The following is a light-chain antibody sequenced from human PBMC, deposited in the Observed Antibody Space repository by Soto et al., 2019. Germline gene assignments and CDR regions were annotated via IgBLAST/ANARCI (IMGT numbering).Light chain of an antibody. CDR1: SSNIGSNT. CDR3: AAWDDSLNGFYV. Sequence: QSVLNQPPSASGTPGRRVTISCSGSSSNIGSNTVSWYQQLPGTAPKLLIYSNNRRPSGVPERFSGSNSGTSASLAISGLQSEDEADYYCAAWDDSLNGFYVFGTRTKVTVL. V-gene: IGLV1-44*01. J-gene: IGLJ1*01. CDR2: SNN.